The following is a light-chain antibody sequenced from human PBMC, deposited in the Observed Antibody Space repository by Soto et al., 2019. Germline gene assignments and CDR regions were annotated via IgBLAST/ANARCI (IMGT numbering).Light chain of an antibody. Sequence: EIVMTQSPATLSVSPGERATPSCRARQSVSSSYLAWYQQKPGQAPRLLIYGASSRATGIPDRFSGSGSGTDFTLTISRLEPEDFAVYYCQQYGSSPPTITFGQGTRLEI. CDR3: QQYGSSPPTIT. CDR1: QSVSSSY. V-gene: IGKV3-20*01. CDR2: GAS. J-gene: IGKJ5*01.